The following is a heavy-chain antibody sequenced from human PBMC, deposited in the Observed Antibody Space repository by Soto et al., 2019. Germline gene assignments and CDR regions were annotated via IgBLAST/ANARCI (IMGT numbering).Heavy chain of an antibody. CDR1: GYPFTSYG. V-gene: IGHV1-18*01. CDR2: ISAYNGKT. CDR3: ARDRLIAVTGLLHY. Sequence: QVQLVQSGAEVKKPGASVKVSCKTSGYPFTSYGINWVRQAPGQGPEWMGWISAYNGKTSYTQKFQGRVTMTTDTSTSTAYMELRSLRSDDTAVYYCARDRLIAVTGLLHYWGQGPLFTVSS. D-gene: IGHD6-19*01. J-gene: IGHJ4*02.